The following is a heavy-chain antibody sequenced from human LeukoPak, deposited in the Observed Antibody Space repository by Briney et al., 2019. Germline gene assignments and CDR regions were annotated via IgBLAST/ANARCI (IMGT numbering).Heavy chain of an antibody. J-gene: IGHJ5*02. Sequence: SSQTLSLTCTVSGGSISSGDYYWSWIRQPPGKGLEWIGYIYYSGSTYYNPSLKSRVTISVDTSKNQFSLKLSSVTAADTAVYYCARELSIFGVVITNWFDPWGQGTLVTVSS. CDR2: IYYSGST. V-gene: IGHV4-30-4*08. CDR3: ARELSIFGVVITNWFDP. D-gene: IGHD3-3*01. CDR1: GGSISSGDYY.